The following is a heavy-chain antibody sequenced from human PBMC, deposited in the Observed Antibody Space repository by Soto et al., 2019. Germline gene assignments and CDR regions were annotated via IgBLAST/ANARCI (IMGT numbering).Heavy chain of an antibody. J-gene: IGHJ4*02. CDR3: ARKGYFEY. CDR2: ISNTGRT. Sequence: QVQLQESGPGLVKPSEALSLTCTVSGDSISGYYWSWIRQPPGKRLEWIGYISNTGRTSYNPSLKSRVAMSVDTSKNQFSLKLNSVTAADTAVYYCARKGYFEYWGQGTLVTVSS. V-gene: IGHV4-59*01. CDR1: GDSISGYY.